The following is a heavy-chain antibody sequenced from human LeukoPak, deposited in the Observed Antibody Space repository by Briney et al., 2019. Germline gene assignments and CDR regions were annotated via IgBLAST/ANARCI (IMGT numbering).Heavy chain of an antibody. D-gene: IGHD1-1*01. J-gene: IGHJ6*03. Sequence: GASVTVSCKASGYTFTDYYMHWVRQATGQGLEWMGWMNPNSGNTGYAQKFQGRVTMTRNTSISTAYMELSSLRSEDTAVYYCARAWNEEYYYYYMDVWGKGTTVTISS. CDR3: ARAWNEEYYYYYMDV. V-gene: IGHV1-8*02. CDR2: MNPNSGNT. CDR1: GYTFTDYY.